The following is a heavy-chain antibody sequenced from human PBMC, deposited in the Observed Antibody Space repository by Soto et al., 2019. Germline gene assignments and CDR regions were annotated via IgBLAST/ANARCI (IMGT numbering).Heavy chain of an antibody. CDR2: IYHSGST. CDR1: GGSISSSNW. Sequence: SLTCAVSGGSISSSNWWSWVRQPPGKGLEWIGEIYHSGSTNYNPSLKSRVTISVDKSKNQFSLKLSSVTAADTAVYYCARDWRDYDILTGYYLGEYYYGMDVWGQGTTVTVPS. CDR3: ARDWRDYDILTGYYLGEYYYGMDV. D-gene: IGHD3-9*01. J-gene: IGHJ6*02. V-gene: IGHV4-4*02.